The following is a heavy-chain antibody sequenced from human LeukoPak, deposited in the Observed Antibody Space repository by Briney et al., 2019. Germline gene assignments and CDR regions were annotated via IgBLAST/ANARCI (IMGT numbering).Heavy chain of an antibody. D-gene: IGHD3-22*01. CDR2: IYTSGNT. CDR3: ARDGYYFDSSGYYF. CDR1: GGSISSYY. V-gene: IGHV4-4*07. Sequence: SETQSLTCTVSGGSISSYYWSWIRQPAGKGLEWIGHIYTSGNTNYNPSLKSRVTMSVDTSKNQFSLKLRSVTAADTAVYYCARDGYYFDSSGYYFWGQGTLVTVSS. J-gene: IGHJ4*02.